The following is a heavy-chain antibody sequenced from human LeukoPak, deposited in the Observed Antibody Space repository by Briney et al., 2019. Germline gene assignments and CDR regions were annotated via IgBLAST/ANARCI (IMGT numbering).Heavy chain of an antibody. D-gene: IGHD3-16*01. Sequence: PSETLSLTCAVYGGSFSGYYWSWIRQPPGKGLEWIGEINHSGSTNYNPSLKSRVTISVDPSKNQFSLKLSSVTAADTAVYYCAGASYYDYVWGSPLFDYWGQGTLVTVSS. V-gene: IGHV4-34*01. CDR3: AGASYYDYVWGSPLFDY. CDR1: GGSFSGYY. CDR2: INHSGST. J-gene: IGHJ4*02.